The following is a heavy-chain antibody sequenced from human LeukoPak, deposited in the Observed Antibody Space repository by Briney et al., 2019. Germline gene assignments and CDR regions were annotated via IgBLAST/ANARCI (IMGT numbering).Heavy chain of an antibody. CDR2: INHSGST. CDR1: GGSFSGYY. D-gene: IGHD5-12*01. J-gene: IGHJ6*02. CDR3: ARLGLVATFPYYYYYGMDD. V-gene: IGHV4-34*01. Sequence: SETLSLPCAVYGGSFSGYYWSWIRQPPGKGLEWIGEINHSGSTNYNPSLKSRVTISVDTSKNQFSLKLSSVTAADTAVYYCARLGLVATFPYYYYYGMDDWGQGTTVTVSS.